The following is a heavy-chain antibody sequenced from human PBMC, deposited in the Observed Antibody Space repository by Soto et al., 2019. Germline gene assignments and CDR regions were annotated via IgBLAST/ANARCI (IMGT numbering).Heavy chain of an antibody. CDR1: GFTFSDYW. D-gene: IGHD6-19*01. CDR2: VNSDGTNT. J-gene: IGHJ4*02. Sequence: PGGSLRLSCAVSGFTFSDYWMHWVRQAPGKGLVWVSRVNSDGTNTDYADSVKGRFTISRDNSKNTLYLQMNSLGAEDTAVYYCAKDLWGSSGWSYYFDYWGQGTLVTVSS. CDR3: AKDLWGSSGWSYYFDY. V-gene: IGHV3-74*01.